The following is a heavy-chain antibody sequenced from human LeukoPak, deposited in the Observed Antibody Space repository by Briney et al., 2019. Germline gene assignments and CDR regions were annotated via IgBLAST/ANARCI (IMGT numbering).Heavy chain of an antibody. D-gene: IGHD3-16*01. CDR3: ARHRRELGVYYYYGMDV. CDR1: GGSISSYY. Sequence: SETLSLTCTVSGGSISSYYWSWIRQPPGKGLEWIGYIYYRGSTNYNPSLKSRVTISVDTSKNQFSLKLSSVTAADTAVYYCARHRRELGVYYYYGMDVWGQGTTVTVS. V-gene: IGHV4-59*08. CDR2: IYYRGST. J-gene: IGHJ6*02.